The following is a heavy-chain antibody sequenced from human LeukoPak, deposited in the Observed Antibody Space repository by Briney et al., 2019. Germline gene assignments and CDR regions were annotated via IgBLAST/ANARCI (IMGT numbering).Heavy chain of an antibody. CDR1: GFTFSNAW. CDR3: AKARGWLQIWDN. Sequence: PGGSLRLSCAASGFTFSNAWMSWVRQAPGKGLEWVGRIKSKTDGGTTDYAAPVKGRFTISRDDSKNTLYLQMNSLRGEDTAVYYCAKARGWLQIWDNWGQGTMVTVSS. V-gene: IGHV3-15*01. CDR2: IKSKTDGGTT. D-gene: IGHD5-24*01. J-gene: IGHJ3*01.